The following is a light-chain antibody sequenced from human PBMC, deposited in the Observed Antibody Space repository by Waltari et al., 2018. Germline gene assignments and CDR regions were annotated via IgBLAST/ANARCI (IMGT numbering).Light chain of an antibody. V-gene: IGKV1-39*01. CDR3: QQSYSTLWT. Sequence: DIQMTQSPSSLSASVGDRVTITCRASQSISSYLNWYKQKPGKAPKLLIYGASSLPSGVPSRFSGSRSGTDFTLNLSSLQPEDFANYYCQQSYSTLWTFGQGTKVEIK. J-gene: IGKJ1*01. CDR2: GAS. CDR1: QSISSY.